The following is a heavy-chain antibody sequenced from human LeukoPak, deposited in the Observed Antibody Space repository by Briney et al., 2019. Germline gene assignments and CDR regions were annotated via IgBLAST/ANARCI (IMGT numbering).Heavy chain of an antibody. J-gene: IGHJ4*02. Sequence: PGGPLRLSCAASGFTFSDYYMSWIRQAPGKGLEWVSYISSSGSTIYYADSVKGRFTISRDNAKNSLYLQMNSLRAEDTAVYYCARKRGPVETWVDYWGQGTLVTVSS. CDR2: ISSSGSTI. D-gene: IGHD5-24*01. CDR3: ARKRGPVETWVDY. CDR1: GFTFSDYY. V-gene: IGHV3-11*01.